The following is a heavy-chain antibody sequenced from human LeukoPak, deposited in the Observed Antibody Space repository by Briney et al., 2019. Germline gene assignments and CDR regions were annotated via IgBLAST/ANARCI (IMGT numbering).Heavy chain of an antibody. D-gene: IGHD5-24*01. Sequence: SETLSLTCTVSGASITTTLYYWVWARQSPGKGLEWNGSFYYGGITYYHPSLKSRVTVSVDTSRSQFSLKLISVTAADTAVYYCARAGRDGYSPASDSFDIWGQGKTVTVSS. V-gene: IGHV4-39*07. J-gene: IGHJ3*02. CDR3: ARAGRDGYSPASDSFDI. CDR2: FYYGGIT. CDR1: GASITTTLYY.